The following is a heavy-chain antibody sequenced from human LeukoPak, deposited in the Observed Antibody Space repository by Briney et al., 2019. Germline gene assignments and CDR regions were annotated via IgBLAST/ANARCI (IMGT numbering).Heavy chain of an antibody. J-gene: IGHJ2*01. CDR2: IYYSGNP. V-gene: IGHV4-59*08. CDR1: GRSINSYY. Sequence: SETLSLTCTVSGRSINSYYWSWIRQPPRKGLEWVGYIYYSGNPNYNPSLKRRVTTSVDTSKIQFSLRLSSVTAADTAVYYCARQKKFRYFDLWGRGTLATVSS. CDR3: ARQKKFRYFDL.